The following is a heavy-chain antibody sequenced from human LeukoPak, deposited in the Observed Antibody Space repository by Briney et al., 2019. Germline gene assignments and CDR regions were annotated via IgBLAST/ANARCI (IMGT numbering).Heavy chain of an antibody. J-gene: IGHJ4*02. V-gene: IGHV1-69*02. CDR2: IIPILGIA. D-gene: IGHD3-22*01. CDR1: GGTFSSYT. CDR3: AGYCDSSGPQCPSY. Sequence: GASVKVSCKASGGTFSSYTISWVRQAPGQGLEWMGRIIPILGIANYAQKFQGRVTITADKSTSTAYMELSSLRSVDTAVYYCAGYCDSSGPQCPSYWGQGTLVTVSS.